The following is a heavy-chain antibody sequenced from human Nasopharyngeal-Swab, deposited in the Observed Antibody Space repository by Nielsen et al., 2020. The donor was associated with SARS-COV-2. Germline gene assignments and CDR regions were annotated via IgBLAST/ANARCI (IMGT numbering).Heavy chain of an antibody. CDR2: IDPSDSYT. Sequence: VRPMPGKGLEWMGRIDPSDSYTNSSPSFQGHVTISADKSISTAYLQWSSLKASDTAMYYCARQFRGYYDSSGPLSWFDPWGQGTLVTVSS. V-gene: IGHV5-10-1*01. CDR3: ARQFRGYYDSSGPLSWFDP. J-gene: IGHJ5*02. D-gene: IGHD3-22*01.